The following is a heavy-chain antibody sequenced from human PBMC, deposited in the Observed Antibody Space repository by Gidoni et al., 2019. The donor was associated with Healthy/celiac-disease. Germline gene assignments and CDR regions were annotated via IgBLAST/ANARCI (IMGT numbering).Heavy chain of an antibody. CDR3: AREDYDILTGYYSIVAFDI. CDR1: GFTFSSYA. D-gene: IGHD3-9*01. CDR2: ISYDGSNK. V-gene: IGHV3-30-3*01. Sequence: QVQLVEYGGGVVQPGRSLRLSCAASGFTFSSYAMHWVRQAPGKGLEWVAVISYDGSNKYYADSVKGRFTISRDNSKNTLYLQMNSLRAEDTAVYYCAREDYDILTGYYSIVAFDIWGQGTMVTVSS. J-gene: IGHJ3*02.